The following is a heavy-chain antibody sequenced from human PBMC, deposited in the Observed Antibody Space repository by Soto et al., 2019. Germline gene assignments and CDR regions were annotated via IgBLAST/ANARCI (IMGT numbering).Heavy chain of an antibody. CDR3: ARTLANHYDSSGYYHHFDY. Sequence: SETLSLTCAVYGGSFSGYYWSWIRQPPGKGLEWIGEINHSGSTNYNPSLKSRVTISVDTSKNQFSLKLSSVTAADTAVYYCARTLANHYDSSGYYHHFDYWGQGTLVTVSS. J-gene: IGHJ4*02. CDR2: INHSGST. CDR1: GGSFSGYY. V-gene: IGHV4-34*01. D-gene: IGHD3-22*01.